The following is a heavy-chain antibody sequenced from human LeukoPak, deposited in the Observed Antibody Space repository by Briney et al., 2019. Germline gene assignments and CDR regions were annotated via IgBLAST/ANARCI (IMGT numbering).Heavy chain of an antibody. CDR1: GYTFTGYY. V-gene: IGHV1-2*02. J-gene: IGHJ4*02. CDR2: INPNSGGT. CDR3: ARGSSGFDY. Sequence: VASVKVSCKASGYTFTGYYMHWVRQAPGQGLEWMGWINPNSGGTNYAQKFQGRVTMTRNTSISTAYMELSSLRSEDTAVYYCARGSSGFDYWGQGTLVTVSS. D-gene: IGHD6-6*01.